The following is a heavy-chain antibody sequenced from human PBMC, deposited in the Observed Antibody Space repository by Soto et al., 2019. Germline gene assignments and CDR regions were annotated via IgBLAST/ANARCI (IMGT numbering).Heavy chain of an antibody. CDR3: ARGASEGRYSSGWNEGTFDI. J-gene: IGHJ3*02. Sequence: GGSLRLSCAASGFTFSSYGMHWVRQAPGKGLEWVAVIWYDGSNKYYADSVKGRFTISRDNSKNTLYLQMNSLRAEDTAVYYCARGASEGRYSSGWNEGTFDIWGQGTMVTVSS. D-gene: IGHD6-19*01. V-gene: IGHV3-33*01. CDR2: IWYDGSNK. CDR1: GFTFSSYG.